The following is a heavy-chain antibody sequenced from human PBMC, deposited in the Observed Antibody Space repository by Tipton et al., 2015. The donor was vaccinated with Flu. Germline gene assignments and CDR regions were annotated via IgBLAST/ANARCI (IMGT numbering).Heavy chain of an antibody. V-gene: IGHV3-7*01. D-gene: IGHD1-1*01. CDR1: GFPFSEFW. Sequence: QLVQSGGTLVQPGGSLRLSCAASGFPFSEFWMHWVRQAPGKGLEWVANIKEDGRETYYADSVKGRFTISRDNAKRSLFLQMNSLRAEDTAVYYCVQLKFLWGQGTLVSVSS. CDR3: VQLKFL. CDR2: IKEDGRET. J-gene: IGHJ4*02.